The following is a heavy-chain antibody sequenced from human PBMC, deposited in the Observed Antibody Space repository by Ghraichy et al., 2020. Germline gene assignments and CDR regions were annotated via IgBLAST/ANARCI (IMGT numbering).Heavy chain of an antibody. V-gene: IGHV3-48*03. Sequence: GGSLRLSCAASGFTFSSYEMNWVRQAPGKGLEWVSYISSSGSTIYYADSVKGRFTISRDNAKNSLYLQMNSLRAEDTAVYYCARDRPIQLWFPNYYYGMDVWGQGTTVTVSS. CDR1: GFTFSSYE. CDR2: ISSSGSTI. J-gene: IGHJ6*02. D-gene: IGHD5-18*01. CDR3: ARDRPIQLWFPNYYYGMDV.